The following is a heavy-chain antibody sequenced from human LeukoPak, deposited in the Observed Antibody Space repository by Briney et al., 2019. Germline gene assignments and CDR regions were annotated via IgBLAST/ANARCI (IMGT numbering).Heavy chain of an antibody. Sequence: SQTLSLTCTVSGGSISSGGYYWSWIRQHPGKGLEWIGYIYYSGSTYYNPSLKSRVTISVDTSKNQFSLKLSSVTAADTAVYYCARNPGPAATPFDYWGQGTLVTVSS. D-gene: IGHD2-2*01. CDR2: IYYSGST. V-gene: IGHV4-31*03. CDR3: ARNPGPAATPFDY. CDR1: GGSISSGGYY. J-gene: IGHJ4*02.